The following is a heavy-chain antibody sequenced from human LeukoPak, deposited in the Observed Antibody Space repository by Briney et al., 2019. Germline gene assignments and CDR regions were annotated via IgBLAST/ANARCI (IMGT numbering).Heavy chain of an antibody. V-gene: IGHV3-30-3*01. J-gene: IGHJ6*02. D-gene: IGHD2-21*02. CDR3: ARDSAPLTYCGGNCFWYYGMDV. Sequence: GGSLRLSCAASGFTFSNYAMHWVRQAPGKGLEWLAVILFDGNNEYYADSVKGRFTISRDNSKNTLCLQMNSLRGEDAAVYYCARDSAPLTYCGGNCFWYYGMDVWGQGTTVTVSS. CDR2: ILFDGNNE. CDR1: GFTFSNYA.